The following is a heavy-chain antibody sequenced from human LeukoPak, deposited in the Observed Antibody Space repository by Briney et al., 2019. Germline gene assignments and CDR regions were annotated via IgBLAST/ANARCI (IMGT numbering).Heavy chain of an antibody. CDR1: GFTFRSYS. V-gene: IGHV3-21*01. D-gene: IGHD3-10*01. CDR2: ISSSSSYI. Sequence: PGGSLRLSCAASGFTFRSYSMNWVRQAPGKGLEWVSSISSSSSYIYYADSVKGRFTISRDNAKNSLYLQMNSLRAEDTAVYYCASKARSYYDYWGQGTLVTVSS. CDR3: ASKARSYYDY. J-gene: IGHJ4*02.